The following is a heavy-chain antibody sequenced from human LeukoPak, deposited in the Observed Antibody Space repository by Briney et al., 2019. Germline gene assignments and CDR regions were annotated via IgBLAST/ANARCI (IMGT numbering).Heavy chain of an antibody. D-gene: IGHD1-1*01. CDR2: IHTSGNT. CDR3: ARLSTTGTPMEAFDI. CDR1: GGSISSYY. J-gene: IGHJ3*02. Sequence: SETLSLTCTVSGGSISSYYWTWIRQPAGKGLEWIGRIHTSGNTNYSPALKSRVTISVDTSKNQFSLKLSSVTAADTAVYYCARLSTTGTPMEAFDIWGQGTMVTVSS. V-gene: IGHV4-4*07.